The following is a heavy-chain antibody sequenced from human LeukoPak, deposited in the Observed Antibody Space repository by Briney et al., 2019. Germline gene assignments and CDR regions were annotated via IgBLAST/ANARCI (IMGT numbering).Heavy chain of an antibody. CDR3: AKGAGGFSYYNWFDP. D-gene: IGHD5-18*01. Sequence: PSETLSLTCTVSGGSISSSPYYWGWIRQPPGKGLEWIGSIYYSGTTHYNPSLESRVPISVDTSKNQFSLKLASVTAADTAIYYCAKGAGGFSYYNWFDPWGQGTLVTVSS. CDR2: IYYSGTT. CDR1: GGSISSSPYY. J-gene: IGHJ5*02. V-gene: IGHV4-39*07.